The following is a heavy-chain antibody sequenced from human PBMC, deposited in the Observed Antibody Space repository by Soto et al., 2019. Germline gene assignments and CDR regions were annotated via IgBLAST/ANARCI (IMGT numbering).Heavy chain of an antibody. J-gene: IGHJ4*02. D-gene: IGHD2-15*01. CDR2: ISGSGGST. CDR1: GFTFSSYA. Sequence: GGSLRLSCAASGFTFSSYAMSWVRQAPGKGLEWVSAISGSGGSTYYADSVKGRFTISRDNSKNTLYLQMNSLRAEDTAVYYCAKDQGDCSGGSCQIVGYFDYWGQGTLVTVSS. V-gene: IGHV3-23*01. CDR3: AKDQGDCSGGSCQIVGYFDY.